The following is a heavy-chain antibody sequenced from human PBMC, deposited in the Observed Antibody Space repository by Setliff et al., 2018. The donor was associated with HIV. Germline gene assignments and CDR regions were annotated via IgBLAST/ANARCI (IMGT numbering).Heavy chain of an antibody. V-gene: IGHV1-24*01. J-gene: IGHJ2*01. D-gene: IGHD6-19*01. CDR2: FDPEYDKT. CDR3: ARGPSVRSSGWYGGGDL. Sequence: ASVKVSCKVSGYTLTELSMHWVRQAPGKGLEWMGGFDPEYDKTFYAQKFQGRVTMTRDTSISTAYMELSRLRSDDTAVYYCARGPSVRSSGWYGGGDLWGRGTLVTVSS. CDR1: GYTLTELS.